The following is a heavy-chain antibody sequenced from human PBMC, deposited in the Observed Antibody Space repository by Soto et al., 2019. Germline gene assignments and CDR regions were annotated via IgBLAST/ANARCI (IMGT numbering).Heavy chain of an antibody. CDR1: GYIFSRCA. Sequence: GASVKVSCKASGYIFSRCAIHWVRQAPGQGLEWVGWINADNGATKYSQKFQGRVTITRDTSASTAYMEVSSLGFEDTALYYCARRSPHDGIDYWGQGTLVTVSS. CDR3: ARRSPHDGIDY. CDR2: INADNGAT. V-gene: IGHV1-3*01. J-gene: IGHJ4*02.